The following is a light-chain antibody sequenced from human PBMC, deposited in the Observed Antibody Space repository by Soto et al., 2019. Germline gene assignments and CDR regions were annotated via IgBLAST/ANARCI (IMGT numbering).Light chain of an antibody. Sequence: QSVLTQPPSVSAAPGQKVTISCSGSSSNIGNNYVSWYQQLPGTAPKLLIYENNKRPSGIPDRFSGSKSGTSATLGITGLQTGDEADYYCGTWDSSLSVHFGTGTKLTV. CDR1: SSNIGNNY. CDR3: GTWDSSLSVH. V-gene: IGLV1-51*02. J-gene: IGLJ1*01. CDR2: ENN.